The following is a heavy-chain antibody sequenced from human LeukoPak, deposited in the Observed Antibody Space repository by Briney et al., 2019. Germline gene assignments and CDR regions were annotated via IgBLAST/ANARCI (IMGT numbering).Heavy chain of an antibody. CDR2: IYHSGST. CDR1: GYSISSGYY. D-gene: IGHD6-13*01. J-gene: IGHJ2*01. V-gene: IGHV4-38-2*02. Sequence: NPSETLSLTCAVSGYSISSGYYWGWIRQPPGKGLERIGSIYHSGSTYYNPSLKSRVTISVDTSKNQFSLKLSSVTAADTAVYYCAREMEDSSPGWWYFDLWGRGTLVTVSS. CDR3: AREMEDSSPGWWYFDL.